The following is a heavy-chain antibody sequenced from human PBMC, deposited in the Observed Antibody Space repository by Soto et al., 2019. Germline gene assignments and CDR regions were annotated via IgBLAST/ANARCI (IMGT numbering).Heavy chain of an antibody. CDR3: AKDIVIGFCSGGSCYFAAFDI. CDR2: ISWNSGSI. V-gene: IGHV3-9*01. D-gene: IGHD2-15*01. Sequence: EVQLVESGGGLVQPGRSLRLSCAASGFTFDDYAMHWVRQAPGKGLEWVSDISWNSGSIGYADSVKGRFTISRDNAKNSLYLQMNSLRAEDTALYYCAKDIVIGFCSGGSCYFAAFDIWGQGTMVTVSS. CDR1: GFTFDDYA. J-gene: IGHJ3*02.